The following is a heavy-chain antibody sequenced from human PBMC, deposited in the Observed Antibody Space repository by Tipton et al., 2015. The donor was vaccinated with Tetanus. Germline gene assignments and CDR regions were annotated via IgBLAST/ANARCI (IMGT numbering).Heavy chain of an antibody. CDR1: GASISSIYS. Sequence: GASISSIYSWSWIRQPPGKGLEWIGFIYHNGGTYYNPSLKSRATISVDRSKNQFSLKLSSVTAADTAVYFCARGGTMVHGVILQDHFYYWGQGTLVTVSS. CDR3: ARGGTMVHGVILQDHFYY. V-gene: IGHV4-30-2*01. CDR2: IYHNGGT. D-gene: IGHD3-10*01. J-gene: IGHJ4*02.